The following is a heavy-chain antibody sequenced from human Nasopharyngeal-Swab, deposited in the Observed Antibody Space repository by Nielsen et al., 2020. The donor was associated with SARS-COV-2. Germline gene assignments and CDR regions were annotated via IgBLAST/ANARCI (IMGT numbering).Heavy chain of an antibody. CDR3: ARVSADFWSGYYLYYFDY. V-gene: IGHV4-59*01. J-gene: IGHJ4*02. CDR2: IYYSGST. D-gene: IGHD3-3*01. CDR1: GGSFSSYY. Sequence: SETLSLTCAVYGGSFSSYYWSWIRQPPGKGLEWIGYIYYSGSTNYNPSLKSRVTISVDTSKNQFSLKLSSVTAADAAVYYCARVSADFWSGYYLYYFDYWGQGTLVTVSS.